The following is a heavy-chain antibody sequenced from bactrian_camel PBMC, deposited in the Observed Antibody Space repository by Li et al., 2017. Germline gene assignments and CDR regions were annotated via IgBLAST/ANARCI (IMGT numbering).Heavy chain of an antibody. CDR2: IESDGST. Sequence: VQLVESGGGSVQVGGSLRLSCVASVDTIGMYCMGWFRQIPDKEREGVAGIESDGSTSYADFVKGRFTISQDSAENSLYLQMRSLRPEDTAMYYCAAQPGLKVVNNRKMYVKAENFNYWGQGTQVTVS. V-gene: IGHV3S55*01. CDR3: AAQPGLKVVNNRKMYVKAENFNY. D-gene: IGHD1*01. CDR1: VDTIGMYC. J-gene: IGHJ4*01.